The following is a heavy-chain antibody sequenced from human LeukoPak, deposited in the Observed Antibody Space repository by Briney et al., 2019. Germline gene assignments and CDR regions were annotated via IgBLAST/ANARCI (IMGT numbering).Heavy chain of an antibody. CDR2: ICYSGST. CDR1: GGSISSSSYY. Sequence: SETLSLTCTVSGGSISSSSYYWGWIRQPPGKGLEWIGSICYSGSTYYNPSLKSRVTISVDTSKNQFSLKLSSVTAADTAVYYCARTSEAPGPLMSWWFDPWGQGTLVTVSS. V-gene: IGHV4-39*01. CDR3: ARTSEAPGPLMSWWFDP. J-gene: IGHJ5*02. D-gene: IGHD2-8*01.